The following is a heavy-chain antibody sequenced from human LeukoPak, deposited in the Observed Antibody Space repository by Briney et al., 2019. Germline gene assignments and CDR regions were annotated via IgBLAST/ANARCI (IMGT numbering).Heavy chain of an antibody. D-gene: IGHD3-9*01. Sequence: PSETLSLTCTVSGGSIRRSYWSWIRQPPGRGLEWIGYFYLRGSNYNPSLKSRVTMSLDTSKNQFSLRLSPVTAADTAVYYCARGHYDILTGYQEAFDIWGQGTMVTVSS. CDR1: GGSIRRSY. J-gene: IGHJ3*02. V-gene: IGHV4-4*09. CDR2: FYLRGS. CDR3: ARGHYDILTGYQEAFDI.